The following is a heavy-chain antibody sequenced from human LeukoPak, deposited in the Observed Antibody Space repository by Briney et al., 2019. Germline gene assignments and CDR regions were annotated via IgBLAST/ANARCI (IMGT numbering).Heavy chain of an antibody. CDR2: INHSGST. D-gene: IGHD2-8*01. V-gene: IGHV4-34*01. Sequence: SETLSLTCAVYGGSFSGYYWSWIRQPPGKGLEWIGEINHSGSTIYNPSLKSRVTISVDTSKNQFSLNLNSVTAADTAVYYCARGASSCTNRVCYTVEGVFYPRYFDYWGQGTLVTVSS. J-gene: IGHJ4*02. CDR3: ARGASSCTNRVCYTVEGVFYPRYFDY. CDR1: GGSFSGYY.